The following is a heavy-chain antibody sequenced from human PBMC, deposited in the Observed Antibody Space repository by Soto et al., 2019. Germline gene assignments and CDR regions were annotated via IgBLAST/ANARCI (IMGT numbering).Heavy chain of an antibody. V-gene: IGHV4-59*01. CDR1: GGSISSYY. Sequence: SETLSLTCTVSGGSISSYYWSWIRQPPGKGLEWIGYIYYSGSTNYNPSLKSRVTISVDTSKNQFSLKLSSVTAADTAVYYCASAKIYSNYVWFDPWGQGTLVTVSS. J-gene: IGHJ5*02. D-gene: IGHD4-4*01. CDR2: IYYSGST. CDR3: ASAKIYSNYVWFDP.